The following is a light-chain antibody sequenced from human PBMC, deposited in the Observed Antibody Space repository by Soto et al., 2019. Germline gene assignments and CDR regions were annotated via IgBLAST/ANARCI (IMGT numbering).Light chain of an antibody. V-gene: IGLV2-14*01. Sequence: QSALTQPASISGSPGQSITIFCSGTDRDVGGYTYVSWYQQHPGKVPKLIISEVSNRPSGVSHRFSGSKSGNTASLTISGLQAADEADYYCSSYTSSSTLVFGGGTKVTVL. CDR3: SSYTSSSTLV. J-gene: IGLJ3*02. CDR2: EVS. CDR1: DRDVGGYTY.